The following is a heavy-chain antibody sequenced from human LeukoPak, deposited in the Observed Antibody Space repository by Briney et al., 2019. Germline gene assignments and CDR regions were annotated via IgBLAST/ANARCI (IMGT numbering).Heavy chain of an antibody. D-gene: IGHD6-19*01. Sequence: GGSLRLSCAASRFTISDYWMTSFLQDPPQRLLELADINKDENQKQYVDSVKSRFTISRDNAKNSMYLQLNSLRAADTGVYYCVRNMGWYALDMWGQGTMVTVSS. CDR3: VRNMGWYALDM. V-gene: IGHV3-7*01. CDR1: RFTISDYW. CDR2: INKDENQK. J-gene: IGHJ3*02.